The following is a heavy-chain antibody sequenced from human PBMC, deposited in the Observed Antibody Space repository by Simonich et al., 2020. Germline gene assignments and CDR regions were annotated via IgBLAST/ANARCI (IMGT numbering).Heavy chain of an antibody. CDR1: GGSITSSTYY. D-gene: IGHD6-13*01. CDR2: IYYGGST. J-gene: IGHJ3*02. V-gene: IGHV4-39*01. Sequence: QLQLQDSGPGLVKPSEPLSLTCTVPGGSITSSTYYWGWIRQPPGQGLEWIGSIYYGGSTYYNPSLKSRVTISVDTSKNQFSLKLSSVTAADTAVYYCARHAGFAFDIWGQGTMVTVSS. CDR3: ARHAGFAFDI.